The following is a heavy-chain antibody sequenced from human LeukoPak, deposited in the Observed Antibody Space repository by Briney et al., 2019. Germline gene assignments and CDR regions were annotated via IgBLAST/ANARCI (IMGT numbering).Heavy chain of an antibody. V-gene: IGHV2-5*02. J-gene: IGHJ4*02. CDR3: AHRRGRYGPYYFDS. Sequence: SGPTLVKPTQTLTLTCTFSGFSFSTTGMGVAWLRQPPGKALEWLAVIYWDDDEHYNPSLRTRLTITKDTSKNQVVLTVTNMDPVDTATYYCAHRRGRYGPYYFDSWGQGTLVTVSS. D-gene: IGHD5-18*01. CDR1: GFSFSTTGMG. CDR2: IYWDDDE.